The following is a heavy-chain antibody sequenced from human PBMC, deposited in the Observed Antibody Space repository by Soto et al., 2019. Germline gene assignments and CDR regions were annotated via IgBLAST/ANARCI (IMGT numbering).Heavy chain of an antibody. Sequence: GGSLRLSCAASGFTFSGSAMHWVRQAPGKGLEWVGRIRSKANSDATVYAASVKGRFTISRDDSKNTAYLQMNSLKTEDTAVYYCTTPSINYDILTDYFNYWGQGSLVNVS. J-gene: IGHJ4*02. CDR1: GFTFSGSA. CDR2: IRSKANSDAT. V-gene: IGHV3-73*01. CDR3: TTPSINYDILTDYFNY. D-gene: IGHD3-9*01.